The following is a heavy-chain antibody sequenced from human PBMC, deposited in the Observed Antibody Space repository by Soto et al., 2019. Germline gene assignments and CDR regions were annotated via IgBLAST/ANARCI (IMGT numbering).Heavy chain of an antibody. CDR1: GGSISSSNW. V-gene: IGHV4-4*02. Sequence: SETLSLTCAVSGGSISSSNWWGWVRQPPGKGLEWIGEIYHSGSTNYNPSLKSRVTISVDKSKNQFSLKLSSVTAADTAVYYCASVRGGYYYAMDFWGQGTTVTVSS. D-gene: IGHD3-10*02. CDR3: ASVRGGYYYAMDF. J-gene: IGHJ6*02. CDR2: IYHSGST.